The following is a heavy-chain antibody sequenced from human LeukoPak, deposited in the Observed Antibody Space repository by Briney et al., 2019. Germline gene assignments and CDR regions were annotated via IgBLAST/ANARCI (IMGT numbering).Heavy chain of an antibody. CDR2: INPNSGGT. CDR1: GCTFTSYY. V-gene: IGHV1-2*02. CDR3: ARDRTRTRYSSGWYHDY. Sequence: ASVKVSCKASGCTFTSYYMHWVRQAPGQGLEWMGWINPNSGGTNYAQKFQGRVTMTRDTSISTAYMELSRLRSDDTAVYYCARDRTRTRYSSGWYHDYWGQGTRVTVSS. J-gene: IGHJ4*02. D-gene: IGHD6-19*01.